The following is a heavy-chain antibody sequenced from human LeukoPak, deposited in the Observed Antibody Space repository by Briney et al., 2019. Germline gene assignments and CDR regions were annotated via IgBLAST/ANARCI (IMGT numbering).Heavy chain of an antibody. CDR3: ARDPTTRAYYYDSSGYAGFDY. CDR2: INQDASEK. D-gene: IGHD3-22*01. V-gene: IGHV3-7*01. CDR1: GFTFSNYW. J-gene: IGHJ4*02. Sequence: GGSLRLSCAASGFTFSNYWMNWVRQAPGKGREWVANINQDASEKYYVDSVKGRFTISRDNGKNSLYLQMNSLRAEDTAVYYCARDPTTRAYYYDSSGYAGFDYWGQGTLVTVSS.